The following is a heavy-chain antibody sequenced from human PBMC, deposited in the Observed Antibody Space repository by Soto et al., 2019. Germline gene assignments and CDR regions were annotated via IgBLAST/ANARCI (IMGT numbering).Heavy chain of an antibody. V-gene: IGHV1-2*02. Sequence: QAQLVQSGAEVKKPGASVKVSCRGSGYSFTDYYIHWVRQAPGQGLEWMGWINPNNGGTNYGQKFQGRVTMTRDTSIRTACMELSRLRSDDTAVYYCAATYYYGMDVWGQGTTVTVSS. D-gene: IGHD2-21*01. CDR1: GYSFTDYY. CDR2: INPNNGGT. J-gene: IGHJ6*02. CDR3: AATYYYGMDV.